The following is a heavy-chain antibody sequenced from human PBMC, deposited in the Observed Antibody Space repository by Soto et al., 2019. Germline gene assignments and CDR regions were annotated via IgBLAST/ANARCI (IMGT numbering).Heavy chain of an antibody. J-gene: IGHJ6*02. CDR3: ARDLGSGVIAAAGTRRDYCYYGMDV. V-gene: IGHV6-1*01. CDR2: TYYRSKWYN. D-gene: IGHD6-13*01. CDR1: GDSVSSNSAA. Sequence: PSQTLSLTCAISGDSVSSNSAAWNWIRQSPSRGLEWLGRTYYRSKWYNDYAVSVKSRITINPDTSKNQFSLQLNSVTPEDTAVYYCARDLGSGVIAAAGTRRDYCYYGMDVWGQGTTVTVSS.